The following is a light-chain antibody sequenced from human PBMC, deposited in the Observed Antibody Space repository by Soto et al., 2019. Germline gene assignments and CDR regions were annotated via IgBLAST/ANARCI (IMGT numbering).Light chain of an antibody. J-gene: IGLJ1*01. V-gene: IGLV1-40*01. CDR2: ANN. CDR3: RAYDNSLSGYV. Sequence: QSVLTQPPSVSGAPGQRVTISCTGSSSNVGAGYDVHWYQHLPGTGPKLLIYANNNRPAGVPDRFSGSKSGTSASLAITGLQAEDEADYYCRAYDNSLSGYVFGTGTKVTVL. CDR1: SSNVGAGYD.